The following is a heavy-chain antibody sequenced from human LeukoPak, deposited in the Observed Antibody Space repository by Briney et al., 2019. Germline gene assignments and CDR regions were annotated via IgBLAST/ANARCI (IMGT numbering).Heavy chain of an antibody. D-gene: IGHD3-10*01. J-gene: IGHJ6*03. CDR3: ARVYDSGSQAYFYYMDV. Sequence: SETLSLTCTVSGVSISSSNSYWGWIRQPPWKGLEWIGSIYYSGNTYYNTSLKSQVSISIDTSKNQFSLKVNSVTAADTAVYYCARVYDSGSQAYFYYMDVWGKGTTVTISS. V-gene: IGHV4-39*07. CDR1: GVSISSSNSY. CDR2: IYYSGNT.